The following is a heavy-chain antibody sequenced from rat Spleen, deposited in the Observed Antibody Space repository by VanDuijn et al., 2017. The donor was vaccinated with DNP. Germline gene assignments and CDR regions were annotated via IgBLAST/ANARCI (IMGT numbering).Heavy chain of an antibody. V-gene: IGHV5-31*01. D-gene: IGHD1-11*01. CDR2: ITNTGGTT. CDR1: GLTFSDYA. J-gene: IGHJ3*01. Sequence: EVQLVESGGGLVQPGRTLKLTCAASGLTFSDYAMAWIRQAPGKGLEWVASITNTGGTTYYPDTVKGRFTISRDNAKSTLYLQMDSLRSEDTATYYCTTGSTEGFAYWGQGTLVTVS. CDR3: TTGSTEGFAY.